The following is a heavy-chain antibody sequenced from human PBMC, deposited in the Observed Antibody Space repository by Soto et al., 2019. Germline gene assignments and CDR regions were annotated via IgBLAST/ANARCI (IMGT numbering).Heavy chain of an antibody. Sequence: QVQLVQSGAEVKKPGSSVKVSCKASGGTFSSYAISWVRQAPGQGLEWMGGIIPIFGTADYAQKFQGRVTINADESTSTAYMEVSSMRSEDTAVYYCASHCGGDCYSRSPHYYYYGMDVWGQGTTVTVSS. CDR1: GGTFSSYA. J-gene: IGHJ6*02. D-gene: IGHD2-21*02. CDR2: IIPIFGTA. V-gene: IGHV1-69*12. CDR3: ASHCGGDCYSRSPHYYYYGMDV.